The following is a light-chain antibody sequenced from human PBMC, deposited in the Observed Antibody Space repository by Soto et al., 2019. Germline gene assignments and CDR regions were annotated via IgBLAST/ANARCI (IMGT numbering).Light chain of an antibody. CDR2: KAS. Sequence: DIQMTQSPSTLSGSVGDRVTITCRASQTISSWLAWYQQKPGKAPKLLIYKASTLQGGVPSRFSGSGSGTDFSLTISSLQPEDVATYYCQYLNSFPLTFGGGTKVELK. CDR3: QYLNSFPLT. V-gene: IGKV1-5*03. J-gene: IGKJ4*01. CDR1: QTISSW.